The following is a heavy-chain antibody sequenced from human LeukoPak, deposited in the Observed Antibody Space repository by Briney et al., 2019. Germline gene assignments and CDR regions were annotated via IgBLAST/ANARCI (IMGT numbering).Heavy chain of an antibody. J-gene: IGHJ4*02. CDR3: ARDLTGAVAGLFDY. Sequence: ASVKVSCKASGYTFSGHYMHWVRQAPGQGLEWMGWIHPNSGGTNYAQKFQGRVTMTGDTSISTAYMELSRLRSDDTAVYYCARDLTGAVAGLFDYWGQGTLVTVSS. V-gene: IGHV1-2*02. CDR2: IHPNSGGT. CDR1: GYTFSGHY. D-gene: IGHD6-19*01.